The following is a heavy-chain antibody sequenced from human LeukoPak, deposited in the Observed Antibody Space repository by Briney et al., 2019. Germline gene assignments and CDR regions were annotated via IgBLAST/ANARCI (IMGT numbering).Heavy chain of an antibody. CDR3: ARTSIYYDSSGYRS. D-gene: IGHD3-22*01. CDR1: GGSFSGYY. J-gene: IGHJ5*02. V-gene: IGHV4-34*01. CDR2: INHSGST. Sequence: SETLSLTCAVYGGSFSGYYWSWLRQPPGKGLEWIGEINHSGSTNYNPSLKSRVTISVDTSKNQFSLKLSSVTAADTAVYYCARTSIYYDSSGYRSWDQGTLVTVSS.